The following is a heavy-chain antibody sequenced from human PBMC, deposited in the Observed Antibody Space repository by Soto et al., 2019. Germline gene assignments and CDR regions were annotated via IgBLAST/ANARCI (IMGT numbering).Heavy chain of an antibody. J-gene: IGHJ5*02. D-gene: IGHD3-16*02. CDR1: GFTFSDYC. CDR2: ISSGGNFI. V-gene: IGHV3-21*06. CDR3: ARTIIAFVGVIAPHWFDP. Sequence: GGSLRLSCVVSGFTFSDYCMNWVRQAPGRGLEWVASISSGGNFIYYADSVRRRFTISRDNAENSLYLQMNSLGVEDTATYYCARTIIAFVGVIAPHWFDPWGQGTQVTVSS.